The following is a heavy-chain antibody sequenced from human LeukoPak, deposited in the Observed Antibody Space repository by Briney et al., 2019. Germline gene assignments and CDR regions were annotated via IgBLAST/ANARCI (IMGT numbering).Heavy chain of an antibody. V-gene: IGHV4-39*07. CDR1: GGSISSSSYY. CDR3: ARDHYRGPRSLYHDTNNWFDP. D-gene: IGHD3-9*01. Sequence: SETLSLTCTVSGGSISSSSYYWGWIRQPPGKGLEWIGSIYYSGSTYYNPSLKSRVTISVDTSKNQFSLKLSSVTAADTAVYYCARDHYRGPRSLYHDTNNWFDPWGQGTLVTVSS. J-gene: IGHJ5*02. CDR2: IYYSGST.